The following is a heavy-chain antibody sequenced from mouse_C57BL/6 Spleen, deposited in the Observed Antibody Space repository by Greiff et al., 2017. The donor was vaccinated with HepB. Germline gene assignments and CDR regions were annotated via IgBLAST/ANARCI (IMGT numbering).Heavy chain of an antibody. J-gene: IGHJ4*01. Sequence: EVQLVESGGGLVKPGGSLKLSCAASGFTFSDYGMHWVRQAPEKGLEWVAYISSGSSTIYYADTVKGRFTISRDNAKNTLFLQMTSLRSEDTAMYYCAKSYGHYAMDYWGQGTSVTVSS. CDR1: GFTFSDYG. CDR3: AKSYGHYAMDY. V-gene: IGHV5-17*01. D-gene: IGHD1-2*01. CDR2: ISSGSSTI.